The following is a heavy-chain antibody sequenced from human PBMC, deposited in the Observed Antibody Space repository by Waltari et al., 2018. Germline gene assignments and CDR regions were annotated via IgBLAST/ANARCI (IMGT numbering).Heavy chain of an antibody. V-gene: IGHV3-30*02. J-gene: IGHJ4*02. Sequence: QVQLVESGGGVVQPGGSLRLSCAASGFTFSSYGMHWVRQAPGKGLEWVAFIRYDGSNKYYADSVKGRFTISRDNSKNTLYLQMNSLRAEDTAVYYCAKEKQWLATGGIFDYWGQGTLVTVSS. CDR3: AKEKQWLATGGIFDY. CDR1: GFTFSSYG. D-gene: IGHD6-19*01. CDR2: IRYDGSNK.